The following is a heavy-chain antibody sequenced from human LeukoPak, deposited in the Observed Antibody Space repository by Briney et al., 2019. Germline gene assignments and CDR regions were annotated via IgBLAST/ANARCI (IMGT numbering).Heavy chain of an antibody. D-gene: IGHD3-10*01. CDR3: AREGRSPHYYDSGSSSGMDV. CDR1: GGSISSYY. CDR2: IYYSGST. V-gene: IGHV4-59*01. Sequence: PSETLSLTCTVSGGSISSYYWSWIRQPPGKGLEWIGYIYYSGSTNYNPSLKSRVTISVDTSKNQFSLKLSSVTAADTAVYYCAREGRSPHYYDSGSSSGMDVWGQGTTVTVSS. J-gene: IGHJ6*02.